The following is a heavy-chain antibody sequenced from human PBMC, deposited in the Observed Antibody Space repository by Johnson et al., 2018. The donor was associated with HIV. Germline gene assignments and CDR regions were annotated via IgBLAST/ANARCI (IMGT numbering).Heavy chain of an antibody. V-gene: IGHV3-66*01. CDR1: GLTISDNY. D-gene: IGHD6-13*01. J-gene: IGHJ3*02. Sequence: VQLVESGGGLVQPGGSLRLSCAASGLTISDNYMSWVRQAPGKGLEWVAVLYSGGDIYYADSVKGRFIIPRDNSKSTLYLQLNSLRAEDTAVYYCAREGGIAAAGTDAFDIWGQGTMVTVSS. CDR3: AREGGIAAAGTDAFDI. CDR2: LYSGGDI.